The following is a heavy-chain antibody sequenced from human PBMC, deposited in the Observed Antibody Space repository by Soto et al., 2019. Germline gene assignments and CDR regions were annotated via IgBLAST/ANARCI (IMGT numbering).Heavy chain of an antibody. CDR3: AKVHGFWVAVAGRPPYGMDV. D-gene: IGHD6-19*01. Sequence: GGSLRLSCAASGFTFSSYAMSWVRQSPGKGLEWVSAISGSGGSTYYADSVKGRFTISRDNSKNTLYLQMNSLRAEDTAVYYCAKVHGFWVAVAGRPPYGMDVWGQGTTVTVSS. J-gene: IGHJ6*02. CDR1: GFTFSSYA. CDR2: ISGSGGST. V-gene: IGHV3-23*01.